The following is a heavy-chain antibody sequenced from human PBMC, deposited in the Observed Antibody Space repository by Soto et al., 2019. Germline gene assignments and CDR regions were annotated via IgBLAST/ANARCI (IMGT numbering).Heavy chain of an antibody. CDR1: VFTFSSYA. V-gene: IGHV3-23*01. CDR3: AKDSSAVSNPRRFDP. D-gene: IGHD4-4*01. CDR2: ISGSGGST. J-gene: IGHJ5*02. Sequence: EVQLLESGGGLVQPGGSLRLSCAASVFTFSSYAMSWVRQAPGKGLEWVSAISGSGGSTYYADSVKGRFTISRDNSKNTLYLQMNSLRAEETAVYYCAKDSSAVSNPRRFDPWGQGPLVTVSS.